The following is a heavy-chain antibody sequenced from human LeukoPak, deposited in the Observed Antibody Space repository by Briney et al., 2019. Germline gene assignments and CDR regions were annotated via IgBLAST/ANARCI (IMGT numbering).Heavy chain of an antibody. V-gene: IGHV3-7*01. D-gene: IGHD2-21*02. CDR1: GFSFGNYW. CDR3: ARIPCSGGYCFGEFDY. Sequence: PGGSLRLSCEASGFSFGNYWMSWVRQAPGKGLEWLANIKEDGSEKYYVDSVKGRFTTSRDNAKKSLYLQMNSLRADDTAVYYCARIPCSGGYCFGEFDYWGQGTLVTVSS. J-gene: IGHJ4*02. CDR2: IKEDGSEK.